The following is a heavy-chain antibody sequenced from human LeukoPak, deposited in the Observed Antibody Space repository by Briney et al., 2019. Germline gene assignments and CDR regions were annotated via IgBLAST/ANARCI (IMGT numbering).Heavy chain of an antibody. CDR1: GVSISSGDYC. CDR2: IYYSGST. CDR3: ARQYEFCTSAACWFAFDL. D-gene: IGHD3-3*01. V-gene: IGHV4-30-4*01. Sequence: PSETLSLTCTVSGVSISSGDYCWTWIRQPPGKGLEWIGYIYYSGSTNYNPSLKSRVTIQVDTSKNQFSLKLSSVTAADTAVYYCARQYEFCTSAACWFAFDLWGQGTVVTVSS. J-gene: IGHJ3*01.